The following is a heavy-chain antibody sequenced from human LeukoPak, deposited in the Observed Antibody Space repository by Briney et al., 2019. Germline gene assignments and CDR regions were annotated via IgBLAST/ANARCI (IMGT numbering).Heavy chain of an antibody. D-gene: IGHD6-13*01. CDR2: INPNSGGT. V-gene: IGHV1-2*02. J-gene: IGHJ4*02. CDR1: GYTFTGYY. CDR3: ARDRGSNWWGGSAY. Sequence: ASVKVSCKASGYTFTGYYMHWVRQAPGQGLEWMGWINPNSGGTNYAQKFQGRVTMTRDTSISTAYMELSRLRSDDTAVYYCARDRGSNWWGGSAYWGQGTLVTVSS.